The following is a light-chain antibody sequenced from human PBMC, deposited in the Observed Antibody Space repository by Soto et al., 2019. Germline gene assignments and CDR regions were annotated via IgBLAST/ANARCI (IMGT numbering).Light chain of an antibody. V-gene: IGKV2-28*01. J-gene: IGKJ1*01. CDR1: QSLLDSSGNNY. Sequence: ESVMTQSPLSLPVTPGEPASISCRSSQSLLDSSGNNYLDWYLQKPGQSPQVLIYLGSNRASGVPDRFSGSGSGTDFTLKISRVEAEDVGVYYCMQAVQTPPTFGQGTKVEIK. CDR3: MQAVQTPPT. CDR2: LGS.